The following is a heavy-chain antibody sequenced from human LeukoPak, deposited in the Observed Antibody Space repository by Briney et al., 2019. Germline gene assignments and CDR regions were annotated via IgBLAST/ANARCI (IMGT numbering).Heavy chain of an antibody. V-gene: IGHV1-69*05. CDR1: GGTFSSYA. CDR2: IIPIFGTA. J-gene: IGHJ4*02. CDR3: ARELAGYYGSGSPEAKDY. D-gene: IGHD3-10*01. Sequence: GASVKVSCKASGGTFSSYAISWVRQAPGQGLECMGGIIPIFGTANYAQKFQGRVTITTDESTSTAYMELSSLRSEDTAVYYCARELAGYYGSGSPEAKDYWGQGTLVTVSS.